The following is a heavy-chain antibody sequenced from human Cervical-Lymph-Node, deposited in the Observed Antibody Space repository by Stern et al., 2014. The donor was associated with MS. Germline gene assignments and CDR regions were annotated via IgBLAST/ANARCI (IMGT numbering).Heavy chain of an antibody. J-gene: IGHJ1*01. V-gene: IGHV1-69*01. D-gene: IGHD1-26*01. Sequence: VQLVESGAEVKKPGSSVKVSCKASGGTFSSYALSWVRQAPGQGLEWMGGIIPLFGTANYAQKFQGRVTITADESASTAYMELSSLRSEDTAVYYCARLRSGSYYGYFQHWGQGTLVTVSS. CDR2: IIPLFGTA. CDR1: GGTFSSYA. CDR3: ARLRSGSYYGYFQH.